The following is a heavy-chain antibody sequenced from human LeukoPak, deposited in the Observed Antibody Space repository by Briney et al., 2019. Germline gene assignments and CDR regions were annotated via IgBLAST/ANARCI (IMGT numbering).Heavy chain of an antibody. CDR3: AKDSVSGSYDGYYYMDV. V-gene: IGHV3-23*01. Sequence: GGSLRLSCAASGFTFSSYAMSWVRQAPGKGLEWVSAISGSGGSTYYADSVKGRFTISRDNSKNTLYLQMNSLRAEDTAVYYCAKDSVSGSYDGYYYMDVWGKGTTVTVPS. D-gene: IGHD1-26*01. CDR1: GFTFSSYA. J-gene: IGHJ6*03. CDR2: ISGSGGST.